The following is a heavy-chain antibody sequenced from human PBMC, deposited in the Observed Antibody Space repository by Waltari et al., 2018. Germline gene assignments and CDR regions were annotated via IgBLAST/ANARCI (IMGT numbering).Heavy chain of an antibody. V-gene: IGHV4-4*02. Sequence: QLQRPRPGLVKPSGTLSPPCEVPGDSMISPDCWSWVRQSAQRGLEWVGQVRGEGKSNYIPYFASRDTISLDMSKNQFSLNLNFATAADTAMYYCARDRGSRLYLDTWGTGTPVTVSP. CDR1: GDSMISPDC. CDR2: VRGEGKS. CDR3: ARDRGSRLYLDT. D-gene: IGHD1-26*01. J-gene: IGHJ4*02.